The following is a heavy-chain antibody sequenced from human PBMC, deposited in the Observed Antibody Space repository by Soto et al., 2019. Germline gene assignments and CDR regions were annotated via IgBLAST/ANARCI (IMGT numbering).Heavy chain of an antibody. CDR2: IYYSGST. V-gene: IGHV4-39*01. CDR1: GGSISSSSYY. J-gene: IGHJ6*02. D-gene: IGHD3-10*01. CDR3: APERLLWFGEYYYYYGMDV. Sequence: KPSETLSLTCTVSGGSISSSSYYWGWIRQPPGKGLEWIGSIYYSGSTYYNPSLKSRVTISVDTSKNQFSLKLSSVTAADTAVYYCAPERLLWFGEYYYYYGMDVWGQGTTVTVSS.